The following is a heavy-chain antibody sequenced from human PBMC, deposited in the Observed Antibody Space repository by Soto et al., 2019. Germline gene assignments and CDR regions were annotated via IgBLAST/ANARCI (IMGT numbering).Heavy chain of an antibody. CDR3: TWDFATGWYVDY. D-gene: IGHD6-19*01. CDR1: GFTFSDYY. CDR2: ISSGGTTM. Sequence: GGSLRLSCAASGFTFSDYYMSWIRQAPGKGLEWVSYISSGGTTMYYADSVKGRFTISRDNAKNSLYLQMNSLRAEDTAVYHCTWDFATGWYVDYWGQGTLVTVSS. V-gene: IGHV3-11*01. J-gene: IGHJ4*02.